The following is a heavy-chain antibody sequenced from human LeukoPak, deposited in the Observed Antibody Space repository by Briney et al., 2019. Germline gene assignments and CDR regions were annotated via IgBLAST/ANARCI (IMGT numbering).Heavy chain of an antibody. D-gene: IGHD3-16*01. CDR3: AKRGYLGDVDY. V-gene: IGHV3-23*01. Sequence: WGSLKPSFATSGFTFCSYAMGWGRQAPGEGLGWVSAISGSGGSTYYADSVKGRFTISRDNSKNTLYLQMNSLRAEDTAVYYCAKRGYLGDVDYWGQGTLVTVSS. CDR2: ISGSGGST. CDR1: GFTFCSYA. J-gene: IGHJ4*02.